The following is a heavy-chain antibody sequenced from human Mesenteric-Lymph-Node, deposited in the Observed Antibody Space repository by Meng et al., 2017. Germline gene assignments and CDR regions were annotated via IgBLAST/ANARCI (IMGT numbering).Heavy chain of an antibody. Sequence: GGSLRLSCAASGLTVSSNYMSWVRQAPGKGLEWVSVIYADGSTYYADSVKGRFIISRDTSKNTLYLQMNNLRPEDTAVYYCARLLASGGRQEAYFDSWGQGTLVTVSS. D-gene: IGHD2-15*01. J-gene: IGHJ4*02. CDR1: GLTVSSNY. V-gene: IGHV3-53*01. CDR3: ARLLASGGRQEAYFDS. CDR2: IYADGST.